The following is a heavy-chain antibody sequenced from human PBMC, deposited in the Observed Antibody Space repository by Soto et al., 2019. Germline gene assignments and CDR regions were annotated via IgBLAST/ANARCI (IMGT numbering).Heavy chain of an antibody. J-gene: IGHJ6*02. V-gene: IGHV3-7*05. Sequence: EVQLVESGGGLVQPGGSLRLSCAASGFTFSSYWMSWVRQAPGKGLEWVANIKQDGSEKYYVDSVKGRFTISRDNAKNSLYLQMNSLRAEDTAVYYCAGDQGSGDYYYGMDVWGQGTTVTVSS. D-gene: IGHD6-19*01. CDR3: AGDQGSGDYYYGMDV. CDR2: IKQDGSEK. CDR1: GFTFSSYW.